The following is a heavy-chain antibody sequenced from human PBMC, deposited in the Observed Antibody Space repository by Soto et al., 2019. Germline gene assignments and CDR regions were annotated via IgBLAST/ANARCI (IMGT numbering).Heavy chain of an antibody. CDR2: ISGSGGST. J-gene: IGHJ5*02. CDR3: AKPQGFGVVIMTRFDP. V-gene: IGHV3-23*01. CDR1: GFTFSSYA. Sequence: LRLSCAASGFTFSSYAMSWVRQAPGKGLEWVSAISGSGGSTYYADSVKGRFTISRDNSKNTLYLQMNSLRAEDTAVYYCAKPQGFGVVIMTRFDPWGQGTLVTVSS. D-gene: IGHD3-3*01.